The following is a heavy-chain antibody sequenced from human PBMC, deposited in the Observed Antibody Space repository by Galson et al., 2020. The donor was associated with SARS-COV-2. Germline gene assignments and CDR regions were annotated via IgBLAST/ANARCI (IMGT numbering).Heavy chain of an antibody. Sequence: GESLKISCAASGFTFSSYGMHWVRQAPGKGLEWVAVISYDGSNKYYADSVKGRFTISRDNSKNTLYLQMNSLRAEDTAVYYCAKDPDHGSGSYYTPGEYWGQGTLVTVSS. J-gene: IGHJ4*02. CDR3: AKDPDHGSGSYYTPGEY. CDR2: ISYDGSNK. V-gene: IGHV3-30*18. CDR1: GFTFSSYG. D-gene: IGHD3-10*01.